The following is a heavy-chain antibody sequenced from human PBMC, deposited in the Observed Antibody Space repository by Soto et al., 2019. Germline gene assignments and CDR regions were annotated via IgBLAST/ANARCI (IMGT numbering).Heavy chain of an antibody. V-gene: IGHV1-18*04. CDR1: GYTFTSYG. CDR3: ARDKAGSTVVTAFDY. D-gene: IGHD2-15*01. CDR2: IXXXXGXT. Sequence: GASVKVSCKASGYTFTSYGISLVRQAPGQGLEWMXWIXXXXGXTXYXXXXXXRVTMTTDTSTSTAYMELRRLRSDDTAVYYCARDKAGSTVVTAFDYWGQGTLVTVS. J-gene: IGHJ4*02.